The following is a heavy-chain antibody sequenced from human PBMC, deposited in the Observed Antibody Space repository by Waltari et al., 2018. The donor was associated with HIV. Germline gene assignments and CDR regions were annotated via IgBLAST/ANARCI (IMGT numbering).Heavy chain of an antibody. Sequence: EVQLVESGGGLVKPGGSLSLSCAASGFTFSRYSMNWVRQAQGKGLEWVSSISSSSSYIYYADSVKGRFTISRDNAKNSLYLQMNSLRAEDTAVYYCARDRGGYSYVNWFDPWGQGTLVTVSS. CDR3: ARDRGGYSYVNWFDP. V-gene: IGHV3-21*01. CDR2: ISSSSSYI. D-gene: IGHD5-18*01. CDR1: GFTFSRYS. J-gene: IGHJ5*02.